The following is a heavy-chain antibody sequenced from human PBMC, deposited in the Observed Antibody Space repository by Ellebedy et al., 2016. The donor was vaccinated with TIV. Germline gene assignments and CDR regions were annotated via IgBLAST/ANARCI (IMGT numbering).Heavy chain of an antibody. D-gene: IGHD4-23*01. J-gene: IGHJ2*01. V-gene: IGHV3-66*01. Sequence: GESLKISCAASGIAVNRNYMTWVRQAPGKGLEWVSVFYSGGTAQYADAVTDRFVISRDTSKNTVFLEMNGQRGEDTAVYYCASARVETPYWYFDIWGRGTSVTVSS. CDR3: ASARVETPYWYFDI. CDR2: FYSGGTA. CDR1: GIAVNRNY.